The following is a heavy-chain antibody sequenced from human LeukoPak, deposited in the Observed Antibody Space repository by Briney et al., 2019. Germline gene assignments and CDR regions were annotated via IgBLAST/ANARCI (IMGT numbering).Heavy chain of an antibody. CDR3: ATRGYFRPSGYECEFDY. CDR1: GYTFTSFD. CDR2: MNPNSGNT. D-gene: IGHD5-12*01. Sequence: VASVKVSCKASGYTFTSFDINWVRQATGQGLEWMGWMNPNSGNTGYAQKFQGRVTMARNTSINTVYMEVSSLRSEDTAVYYCATRGYFRPSGYECEFDYWGQGTLVTVSS. V-gene: IGHV1-8*01. J-gene: IGHJ4*02.